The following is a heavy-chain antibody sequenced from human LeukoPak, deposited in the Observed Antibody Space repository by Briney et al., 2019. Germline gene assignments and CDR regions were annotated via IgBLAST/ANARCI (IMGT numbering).Heavy chain of an antibody. CDR1: GFIFSSYG. D-gene: IGHD6-13*01. J-gene: IGHJ5*02. CDR3: ARDLAAVETGWFDP. Sequence: PGRSLRLSCAASGFIFSSYGMHWVRQAPGKGLEWVAVIWYDGSNKYYADSVKGRFTVSRDNSKNTLYLQMNSLRAEDTAVYYCARDLAAVETGWFDPWGQGTLVTVSS. CDR2: IWYDGSNK. V-gene: IGHV3-33*01.